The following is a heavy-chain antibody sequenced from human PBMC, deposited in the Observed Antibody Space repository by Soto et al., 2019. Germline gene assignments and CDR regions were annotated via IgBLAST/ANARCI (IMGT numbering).Heavy chain of an antibody. CDR1: GFTFSSYA. Sequence: QVQLVESGGGVVQPGRSLRLSCAASGFTFSSYAMHWVRQAPGKGLEWVAVISYDGSNKYYADSVKGRFTISRDNSKKTPYLQMRSLRAEDTAVYYCARVARFLEWLLYSYYYYGMDVWGQGTTVTVSS. V-gene: IGHV3-30-3*01. J-gene: IGHJ6*02. D-gene: IGHD3-3*01. CDR3: ARVARFLEWLLYSYYYYGMDV. CDR2: ISYDGSNK.